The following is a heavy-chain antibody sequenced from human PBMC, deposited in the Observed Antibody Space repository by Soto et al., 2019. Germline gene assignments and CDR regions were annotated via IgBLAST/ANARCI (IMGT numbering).Heavy chain of an antibody. V-gene: IGHV3-30*18. CDR3: SKKPQGNGGSHYYCLGLGV. CDR2: ISYDGNNK. Sequence: QLVESGGGVVPPGASLRLSCAASGFTFSTFGMHWVRQTPGKGLEWVAVISYDGNNKVYADSVKGRFTISRDNFKNTVELVKNNLKVDDTAVYFCSKKPQGNGGSHYYCLGLGVWGQGATVSVSS. CDR1: GFTFSTFG. D-gene: IGHD3-10*01. J-gene: IGHJ6*02.